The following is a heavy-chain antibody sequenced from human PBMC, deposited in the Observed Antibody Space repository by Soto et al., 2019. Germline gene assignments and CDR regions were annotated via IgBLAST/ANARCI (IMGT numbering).Heavy chain of an antibody. CDR3: ARAPQYSSGWNCGFDY. J-gene: IGHJ4*02. D-gene: IGHD6-19*01. CDR2: IFYGGHT. V-gene: IGHV4-59*01. Sequence: QVQLQESGPGLMKPSETLSLTCDVSGDFLTTYYWNWIRQSPGKGLEWIGYIFYGGHTNYNPSLRGRATISVDTSKNQFSLKLSSGTAADTAVYYCARAPQYSSGWNCGFDYWGQGTRVTVSS. CDR1: GDFLTTYY.